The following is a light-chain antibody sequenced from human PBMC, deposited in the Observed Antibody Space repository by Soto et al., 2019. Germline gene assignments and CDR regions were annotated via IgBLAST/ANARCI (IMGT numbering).Light chain of an antibody. Sequence: QSALTQPRSVSGSPGPSVTISCTGTSSAVGGYSYVSWYQQHPGKAPKLMIYDVTTRPSGIPDRFSGSKSGNTASLTISGLQAEDEADYYCLSYAGSYTFVFGTGTKVTVL. CDR3: LSYAGSYTFV. V-gene: IGLV2-11*01. CDR2: DVT. J-gene: IGLJ1*01. CDR1: SSAVGGYSY.